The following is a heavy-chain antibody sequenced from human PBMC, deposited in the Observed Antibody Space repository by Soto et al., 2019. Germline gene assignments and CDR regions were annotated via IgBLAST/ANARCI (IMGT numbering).Heavy chain of an antibody. Sequence: QVQLQESGPGLVKPSETLSLTCTVSRGSISRYYWSWIRQSPSKGLEWLGYIYSTGATNYNPSVKSRVTLSGDTSKNQVSLRLSSVTAADTAVYFCSRQPVMPSGGYYYQYMDVRGEGTTVTVSS. CDR1: RGSISRYY. CDR2: IYSTGAT. D-gene: IGHD2-2*01. V-gene: IGHV4-59*08. J-gene: IGHJ6*03. CDR3: SRQPVMPSGGYYYQYMDV.